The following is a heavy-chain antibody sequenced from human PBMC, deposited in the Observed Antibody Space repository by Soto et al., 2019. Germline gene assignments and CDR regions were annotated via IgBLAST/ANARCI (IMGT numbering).Heavy chain of an antibody. CDR2: IRQDGSES. Sequence: WWSLRLSCSASVFTFSSYWMSWFRQAPGKGLEWVANIRQDGSESYYVDSVKGRLTISRDNAKKSLYLQMNSLRAEDTAVYYCARLDWGSPYAFDIWGQGTMVTVSS. CDR3: ARLDWGSPYAFDI. V-gene: IGHV3-7*03. J-gene: IGHJ3*02. D-gene: IGHD3-9*01. CDR1: VFTFSSYW.